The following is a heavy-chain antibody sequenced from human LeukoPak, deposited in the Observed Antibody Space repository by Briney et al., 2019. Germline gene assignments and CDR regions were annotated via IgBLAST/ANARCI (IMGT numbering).Heavy chain of an antibody. CDR1: GYTFTGYY. J-gene: IGHJ4*02. CDR2: INPNSGGT. D-gene: IGHD3-9*01. CDR3: ARDRDVLRYFDWQPVDY. Sequence: ASVKVSCKASGYTFTGYYMHWVRQAPGQELEWMGRINPNSGGTNYAQKFQGRVTMTRDTSISTAYMELSRLRSDDTAVYYCARDRDVLRYFDWQPVDYWGQGTLVTVSS. V-gene: IGHV1-2*06.